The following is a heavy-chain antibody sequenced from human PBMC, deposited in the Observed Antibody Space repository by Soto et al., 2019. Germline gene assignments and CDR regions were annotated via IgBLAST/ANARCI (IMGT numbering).Heavy chain of an antibody. CDR1: GGSFSGYY. V-gene: IGHV4-34*01. CDR2: INHSGST. CDR3: ARGLRVGYDFWSGYSYYYYGMDV. D-gene: IGHD3-3*01. J-gene: IGHJ6*02. Sequence: PSETLSLTCAVYGGSFSGYYWSWIRQPPGKGLEWIGEINHSGSTNYNPSLKSRVTISVDTSKNQFSLKLSSVTAADTAVYYCARGLRVGYDFWSGYSYYYYGMDVWGQGTTVTVSS.